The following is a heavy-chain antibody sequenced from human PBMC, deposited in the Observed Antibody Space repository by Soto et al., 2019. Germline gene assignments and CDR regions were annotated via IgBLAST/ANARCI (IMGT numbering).Heavy chain of an antibody. CDR3: ARGRYGDY. J-gene: IGHJ4*02. V-gene: IGHV1-18*01. CDR2: ISAHNGNT. Sequence: QVHLVQSGAEVKKPGASVKVSCKGSGYAFTTYGITWVRQAPGQGLEWMGWISAHNGNTNYAQKLQGRVTVTTDTSTITAYMALRSLRSDDTAVYYCARGRYGDYWGQGALVTVSS. D-gene: IGHD1-1*01. CDR1: GYAFTTYG.